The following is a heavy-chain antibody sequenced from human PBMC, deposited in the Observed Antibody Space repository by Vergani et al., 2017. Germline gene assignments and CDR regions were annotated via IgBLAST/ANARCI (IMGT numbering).Heavy chain of an antibody. D-gene: IGHD1-26*01. CDR2: IYTSGST. CDR1: GGSISSGSYY. V-gene: IGHV4-61*02. CDR3: GRGGWEQLPLGFDP. Sequence: QVQLQESGPGLVKPSQTLSLTCTVSGGSISSGSYYWSWIRQPAGKGLEWIGRIYTSGSTNYNPSLKSRVTISVDTSKNQFSLKLSSVTAADTAGYYCGRGGWEQLPLGFDPWGQGTLVTVSS. J-gene: IGHJ5*02.